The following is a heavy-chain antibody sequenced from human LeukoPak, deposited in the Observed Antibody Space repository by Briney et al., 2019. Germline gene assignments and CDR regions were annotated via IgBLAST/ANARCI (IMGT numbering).Heavy chain of an antibody. CDR1: GGSVSGSY. CDR3: ARRQFSGFDY. CDR2: IYYSGAT. J-gene: IGHJ4*02. V-gene: IGHV4-59*02. Sequence: SETLSLTCTVSGGSVSGSYWSWVRQSPGKGLEWIGYIYYSGATNYNPSLKSRVSISIDTSKNQFSLKLSSVTPADTAVYYCARRQFSGFDYWGQGTLVTVSS. D-gene: IGHD4-11*01.